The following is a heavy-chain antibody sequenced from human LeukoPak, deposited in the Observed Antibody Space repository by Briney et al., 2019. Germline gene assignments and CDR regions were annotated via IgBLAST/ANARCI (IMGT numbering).Heavy chain of an antibody. CDR1: GGSISSYY. CDR3: ARVLVVGNTGYYMDV. CDR2: IHYSGST. V-gene: IGHV4-59*01. J-gene: IGHJ6*03. Sequence: SETLSLTCTVSGGSISSYYRSWIRQPPGKGLEWIGYIHYSGSTNYNPSLKSRVTISVDTSKTQFSPNLSSVTAADTAVYYCARVLVVGNTGYYMDVWGKGTTVTVSS. D-gene: IGHD6-19*01.